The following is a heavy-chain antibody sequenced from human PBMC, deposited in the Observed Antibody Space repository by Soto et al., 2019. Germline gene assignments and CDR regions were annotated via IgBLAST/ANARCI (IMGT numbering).Heavy chain of an antibody. V-gene: IGHV1-2*02. J-gene: IGHJ6*02. CDR1: GYTFTDYS. Sequence: QVQLVQSGAEVSKPGASVKVSCKASGYTFTDYSMHWVRQAPGQGLEWMGWINPNSGGTNYAQKCPGRVIMTRATSISTAYMERNRLRADYTSVYYCARDQSPSRGCPGMDVWGQGTTVTVSS. D-gene: IGHD6-19*01. CDR3: ARDQSPSRGCPGMDV. CDR2: INPNSGGT.